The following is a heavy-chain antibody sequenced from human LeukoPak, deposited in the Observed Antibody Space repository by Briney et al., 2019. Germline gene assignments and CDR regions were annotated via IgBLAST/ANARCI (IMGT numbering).Heavy chain of an antibody. CDR2: IYYSGTT. D-gene: IGHD4-23*01. CDR3: ARVGPLRWSLDAFDI. J-gene: IGHJ3*02. Sequence: SETLSLTCMVSGGSIRSYFWSWIRQPPGKGLEWIGHIYYSGTTDYNPSLKSRLTISVDASKNYFSLNLNSLTAADTAVYFCARVGPLRWSLDAFDIWGRGTMVTVSS. CDR1: GGSIRSYF. V-gene: IGHV4-59*01.